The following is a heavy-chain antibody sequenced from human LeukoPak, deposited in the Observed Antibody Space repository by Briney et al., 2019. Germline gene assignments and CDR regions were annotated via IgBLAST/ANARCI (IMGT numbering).Heavy chain of an antibody. CDR2: ISYDGSNK. CDR3: ARDHSAGKYGMDV. J-gene: IGHJ6*02. CDR1: GFTFSSYA. V-gene: IGHV3-30-3*01. D-gene: IGHD6-13*01. Sequence: GGSLRLSCAASGFTFSSYAMHWVRQAPGKGLEWVAVISYDGSNKYYADSVKGRFTISRDNSKNTLYLQMSSLRAEDTAVYYCARDHSAGKYGMDVWGQGTTVTVSS.